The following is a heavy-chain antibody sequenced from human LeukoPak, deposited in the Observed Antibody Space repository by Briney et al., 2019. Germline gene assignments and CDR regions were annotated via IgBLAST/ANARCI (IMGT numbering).Heavy chain of an antibody. CDR3: ARSTRILQFDY. CDR2: IYYSGST. V-gene: IGHV4-59*08. CDR1: GGSISSYY. D-gene: IGHD2/OR15-2a*01. Sequence: SETLSLTCTVSGGSISSYYWSWIRQPPGKGLEWIGYIYYSGSTNYNPSLKSRVTISVDTSKNQFSLKLSSVTAADTAVYYCARSTRILQFDYWGQGTLVTVSS. J-gene: IGHJ4*02.